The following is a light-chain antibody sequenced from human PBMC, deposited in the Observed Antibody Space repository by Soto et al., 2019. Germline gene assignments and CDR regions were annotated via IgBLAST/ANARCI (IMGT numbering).Light chain of an antibody. J-gene: IGKJ4*01. CDR3: QQYNQWPLT. CDR1: QSVNSY. CDR2: GAS. Sequence: ETVMTQSPATLSVSPGERATLSCRAGQSVNSYLAWYQQKPGQAPRLLIRGASARATGIPARFSGSGSGTEFTLTISSLQSEDFAVYYCQQYNQWPLTFGGGTKVDI. V-gene: IGKV3-15*01.